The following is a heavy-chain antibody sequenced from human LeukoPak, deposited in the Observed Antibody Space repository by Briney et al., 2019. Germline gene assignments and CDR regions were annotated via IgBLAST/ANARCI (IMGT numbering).Heavy chain of an antibody. CDR3: ARDRPTNQLLFLPDAFDI. D-gene: IGHD2-2*01. V-gene: IGHV4-4*07. CDR2: IYTSGST. J-gene: IGHJ3*02. Sequence: SETLSLTCTVSGGSISSYYRSWIRQPAGKGLEWIGRIYTSGSTNYNPSLKSRVTMSVDTSKNQFSLKLSSVTAADTAVYYCARDRPTNQLLFLPDAFDIWGQGTMVTVSS. CDR1: GGSISSYY.